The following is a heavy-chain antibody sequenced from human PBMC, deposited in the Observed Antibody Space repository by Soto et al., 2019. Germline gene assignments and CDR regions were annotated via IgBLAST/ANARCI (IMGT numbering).Heavy chain of an antibody. J-gene: IGHJ4*02. D-gene: IGHD3-9*01. CDR2: LYHSGST. CDR3: ARKYDILTGPDY. CDR1: GYSISSGYY. Sequence: SQTLSLTXAVSGYSISSGYYWGWIRQPPGKGLEWIGSLYHSGSTYYNPSLKSRVTISVDTSKNQFSLKLSSVTAADTAVYYCARKYDILTGPDYWGQGTLVTVSS. V-gene: IGHV4-38-2*01.